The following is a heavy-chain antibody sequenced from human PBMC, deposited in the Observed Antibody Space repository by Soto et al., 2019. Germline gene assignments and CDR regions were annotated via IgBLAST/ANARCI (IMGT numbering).Heavy chain of an antibody. Sequence: SETLSLTCAGSGDSISSSVWWTWVRQPPGKGLEWIGRVSPSGHTQYRSSFETRVTISVDMSTNQFFLELRYVTAADTAVYYCARESGENWSYEAYWGQGTQVTVSS. CDR3: ARESGENWSYEAY. V-gene: IGHV4-4*02. J-gene: IGHJ4*02. D-gene: IGHD1-7*01. CDR2: VSPSGHT. CDR1: GDSISSSVW.